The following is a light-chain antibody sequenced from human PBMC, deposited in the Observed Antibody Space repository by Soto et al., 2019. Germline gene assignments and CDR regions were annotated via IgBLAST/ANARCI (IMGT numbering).Light chain of an antibody. CDR2: DAS. Sequence: DIQMTQSPSSLSASVGDRVTVTCQASQDISNSLNWYQHKPGEAPRLLIYDASNLEAGVPSRFSGSGSGTHFTFTISSLQPDDIATYYCQQYDDLSALTFGGGTKVE. CDR3: QQYDDLSALT. J-gene: IGKJ4*01. CDR1: QDISNS. V-gene: IGKV1-33*01.